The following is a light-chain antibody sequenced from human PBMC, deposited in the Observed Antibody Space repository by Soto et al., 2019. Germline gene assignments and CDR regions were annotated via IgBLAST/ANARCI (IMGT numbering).Light chain of an antibody. Sequence: DIEITNAPSSLSASEGDRVTITCRASHGISNYLAWYQQKPGKPPKLLISATSTLQSGVPSRFSGSGSGTDFTLTISSLQREDFATYYCQQAYSSFGGGTNVDIK. CDR2: ATS. CDR3: QQAYSS. V-gene: IGKV1-39*01. CDR1: HGISNY. J-gene: IGKJ4*01.